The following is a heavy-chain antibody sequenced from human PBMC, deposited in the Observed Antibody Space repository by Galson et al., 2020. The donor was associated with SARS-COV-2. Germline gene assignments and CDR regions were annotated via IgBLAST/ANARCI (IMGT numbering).Heavy chain of an antibody. D-gene: IGHD6-13*01. Sequence: GGSLRLYCAATGFALSNSAMHWVRQAPGKGLEWVAIISYDGTTKYNSASVKGRFTISRDISKNTLYLQMNSLRPEDTAVYYCARETDDHTSSWYAYWGQGARVSVSS. V-gene: IGHV3-30*04. CDR1: GFALSNSA. CDR2: ISYDGTTK. CDR3: ARETDDHTSSWYAY. J-gene: IGHJ4*02.